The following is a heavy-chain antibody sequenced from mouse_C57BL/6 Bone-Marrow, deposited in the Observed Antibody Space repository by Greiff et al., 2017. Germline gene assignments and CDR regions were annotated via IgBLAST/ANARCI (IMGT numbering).Heavy chain of an antibody. CDR2: IDPSSGGT. CDR3: AGENYYYYAMDY. J-gene: IGHJ4*01. Sequence: QVQLKQPGAELVKPGASVKLSCKASGYTFTSYWMHWVKQRPGRGLEWIGRIDPSSGGTKYNEKFKSKATLTVDKPSSTAYMQLSSRTSEDYAVYYCAGENYYYYAMDYWGQGTSVTVSS. D-gene: IGHD2-1*01. V-gene: IGHV1-72*01. CDR1: GYTFTSYW.